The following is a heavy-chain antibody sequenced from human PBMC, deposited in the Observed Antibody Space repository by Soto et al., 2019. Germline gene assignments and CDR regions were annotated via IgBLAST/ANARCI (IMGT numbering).Heavy chain of an antibody. J-gene: IGHJ6*02. CDR3: ARDGFGVVIHAYGMAV. CDR1: RYTFTSYY. CDR2: INPSGGST. V-gene: IGHV1-46*01. Sequence: GASVKVSCKSSRYTFTSYYMHCVQQAPGQGLEWMGIINPSGGSTSYAQKFQGRVTMTRDTSTSTVYMELSNLRSEDTAVYYCARDGFGVVIHAYGMAVWGQGTTVTVSS. D-gene: IGHD3-3*01.